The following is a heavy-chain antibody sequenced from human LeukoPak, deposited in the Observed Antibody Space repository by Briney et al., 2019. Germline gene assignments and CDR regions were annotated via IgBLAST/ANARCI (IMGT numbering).Heavy chain of an antibody. Sequence: PSETLSLTCTVSGGSIRSSYYYWGWICQPPGKGLEWIGSIYDSGSTYYNPSLKSRFTISVDTSKNQFSLKLNSVTAADTAVYYCARDRLIAAADDYYYYGMDVWGQGTTVTVSS. CDR1: GGSIRSSYYY. V-gene: IGHV4-39*02. J-gene: IGHJ6*02. D-gene: IGHD6-13*01. CDR3: ARDRLIAAADDYYYYGMDV. CDR2: IYDSGST.